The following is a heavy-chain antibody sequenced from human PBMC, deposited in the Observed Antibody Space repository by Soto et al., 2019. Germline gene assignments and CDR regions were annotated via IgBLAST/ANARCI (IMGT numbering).Heavy chain of an antibody. J-gene: IGHJ4*02. Sequence: GASVKVYCKASGYTFTGYYMHWVRQAPGQGLEWMGWINAYNGNTNYAQKLQGRVTMTTDTSTSTAYMELRSLRSDDTAVYYCATSIAAAEVFDYWGQGTLVTAPQ. CDR2: INAYNGNT. V-gene: IGHV1-18*04. D-gene: IGHD6-13*01. CDR1: GYTFTGYY. CDR3: ATSIAAAEVFDY.